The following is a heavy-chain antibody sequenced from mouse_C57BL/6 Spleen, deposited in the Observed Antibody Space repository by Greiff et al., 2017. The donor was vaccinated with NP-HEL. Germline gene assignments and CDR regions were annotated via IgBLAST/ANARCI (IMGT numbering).Heavy chain of an antibody. D-gene: IGHD4-1*01. Sequence: QVQLQQSGAELVRPGASVTLSCKASGYTFTDYEMHWVKQTPVHGLEWIGAIDPETGGTASNQKFKGKAILTADKSSSTAYMELRSLTSEDSAVYYCTRRTGTEDYAMDYWGQGTSVTVSS. CDR3: TRRTGTEDYAMDY. CDR1: GYTFTDYE. CDR2: IDPETGGT. J-gene: IGHJ4*01. V-gene: IGHV1-15*01.